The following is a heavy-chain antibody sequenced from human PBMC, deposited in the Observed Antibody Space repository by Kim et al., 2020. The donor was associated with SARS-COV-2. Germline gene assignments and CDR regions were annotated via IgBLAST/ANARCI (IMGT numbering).Heavy chain of an antibody. Sequence: YVGAVKGRFTISRDNAKHSLFLRMNSLKAADRAGYYCARVFYGGLAYFDYWGQGTLVTVSS. V-gene: IGHV3-21*01. CDR3: ARVFYGGLAYFDY. D-gene: IGHD4-17*01. J-gene: IGHJ4*02.